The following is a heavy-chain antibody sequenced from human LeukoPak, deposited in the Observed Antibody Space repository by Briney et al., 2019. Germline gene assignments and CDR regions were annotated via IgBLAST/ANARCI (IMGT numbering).Heavy chain of an antibody. CDR1: GFTFSDYN. CDR2: ISRSGSTK. J-gene: IGHJ4*02. V-gene: IGHV3-11*04. D-gene: IGHD3-10*01. Sequence: TGGSLRLSCAASGFTFSDYNMRWIRQAPGKGLEWVSSISRSGSTKYYADSVKGRFTISRDNAKNSLYLQMNSLRAEDTAVYYCARATKPGVSGGYYVDYWGQGTLVTVSS. CDR3: ARATKPGVSGGYYVDY.